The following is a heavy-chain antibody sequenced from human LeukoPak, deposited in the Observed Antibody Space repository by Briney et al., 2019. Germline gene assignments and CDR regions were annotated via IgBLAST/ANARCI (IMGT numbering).Heavy chain of an antibody. CDR1: GFTFSSCW. Sequence: GGSLKLSCAASGFTFSSCWMSWVRQTPGKGLEWEANIKQDGSEKYYVDSVKGRFTISRDNAKNSLYLQMNSLRAEDTAVYYCARVLIVATIVYFDYWGQGTLVTVSS. CDR3: ARVLIVATIVYFDY. J-gene: IGHJ4*02. CDR2: IKQDGSEK. V-gene: IGHV3-7*01. D-gene: IGHD5-12*01.